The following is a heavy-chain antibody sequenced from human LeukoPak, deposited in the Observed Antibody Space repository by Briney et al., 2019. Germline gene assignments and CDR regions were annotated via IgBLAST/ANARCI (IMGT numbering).Heavy chain of an antibody. V-gene: IGHV3-30*02. J-gene: IGHJ4*02. CDR3: AKDLVATIRVDY. CDR1: GFTFSSYG. D-gene: IGHD5-12*01. CDR2: IRYDGSNK. Sequence: GGCLRLSCAASGFTFSSYGMHWVRQAPGKGLEWVAFIRYDGSNKYYADSVKGRFTISRDNSKSTLYLQMNSLRAEDTAVYYCAKDLVATIRVDYWGQGTLATVSS.